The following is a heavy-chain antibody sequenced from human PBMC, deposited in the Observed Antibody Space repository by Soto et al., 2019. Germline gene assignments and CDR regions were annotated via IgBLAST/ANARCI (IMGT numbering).Heavy chain of an antibody. J-gene: IGHJ4*02. CDR2: ISGSGGST. Sequence: EVQLLESGGGLVQPGGSLRLSCAASGFTFSSYAMRWVRQAPGKGLEWVSAISGSGGSTYYADSVKGRFTISRDNSKNTLYVQMNSLSAEDTAVYYCARRGSGSYYDYWGQGTLVTVSS. D-gene: IGHD1-26*01. CDR1: GFTFSSYA. V-gene: IGHV3-23*01. CDR3: ARRGSGSYYDY.